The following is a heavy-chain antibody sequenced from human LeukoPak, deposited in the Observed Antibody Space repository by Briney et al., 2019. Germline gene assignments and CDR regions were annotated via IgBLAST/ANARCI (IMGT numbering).Heavy chain of an antibody. V-gene: IGHV1-46*01. CDR2: IHPSGGSS. J-gene: IGHJ2*01. CDR3: ARATLDAAMVYWYFDL. CDR1: GYTFTDHY. Sequence: GASVTLSCKASGYTFTDHYMHWMRQAPGQGPEWMGVIHPSGGSSTSAQKFQGRVTMTTDTSTSTVYVELRSLNSDDTAVYFCARATLDAAMVYWYFDLWGRGTLVTVSS. D-gene: IGHD5-18*01.